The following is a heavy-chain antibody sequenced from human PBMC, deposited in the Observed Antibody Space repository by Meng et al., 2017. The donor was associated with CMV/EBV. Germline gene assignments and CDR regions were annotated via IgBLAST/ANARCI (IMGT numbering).Heavy chain of an antibody. CDR3: ARDGYGALGFDF. CDR2: IYYRGST. V-gene: IGHV4-39*07. Sequence: ETLSLTCTVSGGSISSISFYWGWIRQPPGKGLEWIGSIYYRGSTFYNSSLKSRVTMSVDTSKNQFSLKLSSVTAADTAVYYCARDGYGALGFDFWGQGTLVTVSS. D-gene: IGHD6-13*01. J-gene: IGHJ4*02. CDR1: GGSISSISFY.